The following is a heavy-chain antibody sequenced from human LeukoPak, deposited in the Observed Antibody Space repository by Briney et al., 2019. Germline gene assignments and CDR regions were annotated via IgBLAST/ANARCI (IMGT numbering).Heavy chain of an antibody. CDR1: AFTFNTYW. CDR3: ASSTLREGGDSFDY. Sequence: GGSLRLSFAASAFTFNTYWMHWVRQVPGRGLEWVSRINGDESSTNYADSVKGRFTISRDNAKNSLYLQMNSLRAEDTAVYYCASSTLREGGDSFDYWGQGTLVTVSS. V-gene: IGHV3-74*01. CDR2: INGDESST. J-gene: IGHJ4*02. D-gene: IGHD2-21*02.